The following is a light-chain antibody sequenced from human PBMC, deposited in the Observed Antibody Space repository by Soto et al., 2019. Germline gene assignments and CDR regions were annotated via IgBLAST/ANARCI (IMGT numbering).Light chain of an antibody. CDR1: QSVSSSY. J-gene: IGKJ4*01. Sequence: EIVLTQSPGTLSLSPGERATLSCRASQSVSSSYLAWYQQQPGQAPRLLIYGASSRATGIPDRFSGSGSGADFTLIISRLEHEDFAVYYCQQYDSSPLTFGGGTKVEIK. CDR2: GAS. V-gene: IGKV3-20*01. CDR3: QQYDSSPLT.